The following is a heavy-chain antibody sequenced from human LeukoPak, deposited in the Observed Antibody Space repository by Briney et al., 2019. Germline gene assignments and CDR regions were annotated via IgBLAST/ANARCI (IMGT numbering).Heavy chain of an antibody. CDR3: ARGSMYYDFWSGYPDY. Sequence: GASVKVSCKASGYTFTGYYMHWVRQAPGQGLEWMGWINPNSGGTNYAQKFQGWVTMTRDTSISTAYMELSRLRSDDTAVYYCARGSMYYDFWSGYPDYWGQGTLVTVSS. CDR1: GYTFTGYY. D-gene: IGHD3-3*01. CDR2: INPNSGGT. J-gene: IGHJ4*02. V-gene: IGHV1-2*04.